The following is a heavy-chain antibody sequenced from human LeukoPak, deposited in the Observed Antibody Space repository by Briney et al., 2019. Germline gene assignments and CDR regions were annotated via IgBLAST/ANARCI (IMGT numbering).Heavy chain of an antibody. CDR1: GFTFTTYS. J-gene: IGHJ4*02. CDR2: ISSSSSSI. CDR3: ARAYDFWSGYYPTYFDY. Sequence: GGSLRLSCAASGFTFTTYSMNWVRQAPGKGLEWVSYISSSSSSISYADSVKGRFTISRDNARNSLYLQMNSLRAEDTAVYYCARAYDFWSGYYPTYFDYWGQGTLVTVSS. D-gene: IGHD3-3*01. V-gene: IGHV3-48*01.